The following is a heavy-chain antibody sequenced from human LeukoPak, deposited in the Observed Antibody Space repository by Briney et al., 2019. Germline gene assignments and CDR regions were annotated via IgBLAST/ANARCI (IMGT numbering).Heavy chain of an antibody. J-gene: IGHJ4*02. CDR3: ARHDGDSSGYSPVDY. CDR2: IYYSGST. V-gene: IGHV4-59*08. D-gene: IGHD3-22*01. Sequence: SETLSLTCAVYGGSFSGYYWSWIRQPPGKGLEWIGYIYYSGSTNYNPSLKSRVTISVDTSKNQFSLKLSSVTAADAAVYYCARHDGDSSGYSPVDYWGQGTLVTVSS. CDR1: GGSFSGYY.